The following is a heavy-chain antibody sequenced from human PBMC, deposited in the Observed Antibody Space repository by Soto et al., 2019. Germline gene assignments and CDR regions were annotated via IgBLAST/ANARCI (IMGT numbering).Heavy chain of an antibody. D-gene: IGHD3-3*01. V-gene: IGHV3-23*01. J-gene: IGHJ4*02. Sequence: EVQLLESGGALVQPGGSLRLSCAASGFTFSSYAMTWVRQAPGKGLEWVSALSGNSGTTYSADSVKGRFTISRDNSRNTLYLQMRRLRAEDTALYYCAQGSKLTIFSANDFWGQGTLVTVSS. CDR1: GFTFSSYA. CDR3: AQGSKLTIFSANDF. CDR2: LSGNSGTT.